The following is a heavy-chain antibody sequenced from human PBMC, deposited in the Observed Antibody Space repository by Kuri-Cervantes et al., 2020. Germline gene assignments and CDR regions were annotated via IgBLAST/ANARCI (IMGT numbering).Heavy chain of an antibody. V-gene: IGHV3-30*02. J-gene: IGHJ4*02. D-gene: IGHD6-13*01. Sequence: GESLKISCAASGFSFSSYGMHWVRQAPGKGLEWVAVIWYDGSNEYYADSVKGRFTISRDTSNNTLYPQMNSLRAEDTAVYYCAKDRSSSWAFDYWGQGTLVTVSS. CDR3: AKDRSSSWAFDY. CDR1: GFSFSSYG. CDR2: IWYDGSNE.